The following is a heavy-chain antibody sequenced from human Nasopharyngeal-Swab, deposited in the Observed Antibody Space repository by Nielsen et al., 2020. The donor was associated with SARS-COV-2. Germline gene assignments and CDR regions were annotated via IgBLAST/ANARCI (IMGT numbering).Heavy chain of an antibody. CDR3: VRRGCVTSSCPSSFDF. V-gene: IGHV5-51*01. D-gene: IGHD2-15*01. J-gene: IGHJ4*02. Sequence: GESLKISCEASGYSFIQYWVGWVRQMPGKGLEWMGIVYPGDSDTRYSPSFQGQVTISADNGFNTVYLQWSRLKSSDTAMYYCVRRGCVTSSCPSSFDFWGQGTLVTVSS. CDR1: GYSFIQYW. CDR2: VYPGDSDT.